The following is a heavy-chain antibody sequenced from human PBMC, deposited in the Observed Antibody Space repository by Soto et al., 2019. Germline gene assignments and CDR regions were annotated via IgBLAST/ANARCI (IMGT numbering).Heavy chain of an antibody. CDR2: IYNGGST. D-gene: IGHD7-27*01. J-gene: IGHJ4*02. CDR3: ARGPSGDNVDY. CDR1: GGSISSVYDC. V-gene: IGHV4-30-4*01. Sequence: QVQLQESGPILVKPSQTLSLTCTVSGGSISSVYDCWSWIRQSPDKGLEWIGHIYNGGSTYNNPSRTSRVTLSLXTSKNHLSLQLRSVTAADTAVYYCARGPSGDNVDYWGQGTLVTVSS.